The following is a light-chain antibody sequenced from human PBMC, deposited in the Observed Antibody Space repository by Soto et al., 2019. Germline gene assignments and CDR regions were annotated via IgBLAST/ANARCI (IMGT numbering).Light chain of an antibody. Sequence: DIVMTQSPESLAVSLGERATINCKSSQSVLSSSIAWYQQKPGQPPKLLIYWASTRESGVPDRFSGSGSGTDLTLTISRLQAEDVAVYYCQQYFNTPQTFGQGTKLEIK. V-gene: IGKV4-1*01. CDR2: WAS. J-gene: IGKJ2*01. CDR3: QQYFNTPQT. CDR1: QSVLSSS.